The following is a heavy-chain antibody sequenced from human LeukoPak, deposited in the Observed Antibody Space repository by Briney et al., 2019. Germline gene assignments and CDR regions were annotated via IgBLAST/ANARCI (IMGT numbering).Heavy chain of an antibody. D-gene: IGHD3-3*01. Sequence: PGGSLRLSCAASGFTFSRYSMNSVRHAPGKGLELVPNISEDGGETYYVDSVKGRFTISRDNAKNTLYLQMTNQRAEDTATYYCARGQRAHVEWSSYMDVGGKATTLTVSS. CDR2: ISEDGGET. J-gene: IGHJ6*03. CDR1: GFTFSRYS. CDR3: ARGQRAHVEWSSYMDV. V-gene: IGHV3-7*01.